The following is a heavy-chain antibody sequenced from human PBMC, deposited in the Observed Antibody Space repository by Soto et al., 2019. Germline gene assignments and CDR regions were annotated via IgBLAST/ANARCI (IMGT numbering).Heavy chain of an antibody. V-gene: IGHV3-30-3*01. J-gene: IGHJ4*02. Sequence: QVQLVESGGGVVQPGRSLRLSCAASGFTFSSYAMHWVRQAPGKGLEWVAVISYDGSNKYYADSVKGRFTISRDNSKNTLYLQMNSLRAEDTAVYYCARDGSSGPKRGIFDYWGQGTLVTVSS. CDR3: ARDGSSGPKRGIFDY. CDR1: GFTFSSYA. D-gene: IGHD1-26*01. CDR2: ISYDGSNK.